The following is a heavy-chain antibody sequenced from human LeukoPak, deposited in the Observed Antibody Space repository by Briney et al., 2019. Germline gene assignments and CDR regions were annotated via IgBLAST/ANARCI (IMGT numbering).Heavy chain of an antibody. CDR3: ARDGLSQGYLGY. Sequence: RASVKVSCKASGYTFTSYYMHWVRQAPGQGLEWMGIINPSGGSTSYAQKFQGRVTMTRDTSTSTVYMELRSLRSDDTAVYYCARDGLSQGYLGYWGQGTQVTVSS. CDR1: GYTFTSYY. D-gene: IGHD6-19*01. V-gene: IGHV1-46*01. CDR2: INPSGGST. J-gene: IGHJ4*02.